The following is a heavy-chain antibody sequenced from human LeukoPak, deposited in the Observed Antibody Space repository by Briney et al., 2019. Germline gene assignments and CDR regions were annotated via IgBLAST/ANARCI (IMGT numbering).Heavy chain of an antibody. J-gene: IGHJ4*02. CDR1: GFTVSSNY. Sequence: GGSLRLSCAASGFTVSSNYMSWVRQAPGKGLEWDSVLYSGGGTYYADSVKGRFTISRDNSRNTLYLQMNSLRAEDTAMYYCAREFIVGATGAWDHWGQGTLVTVSS. V-gene: IGHV3-66*01. D-gene: IGHD1-26*01. CDR3: AREFIVGATGAWDH. CDR2: LYSGGGT.